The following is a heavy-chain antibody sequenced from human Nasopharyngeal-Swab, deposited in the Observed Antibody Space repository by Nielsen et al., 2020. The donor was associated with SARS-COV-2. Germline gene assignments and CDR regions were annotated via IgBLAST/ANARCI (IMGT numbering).Heavy chain of an antibody. CDR2: INSDGRTT. D-gene: IGHD1-26*01. Sequence: GESLKISCAASGFTFSSYWMHWVRQAPGKGLLWVSRINSDGRTTSYADSVKGRFTISRDNAKNTLYLQMNSLRAEDTAVYYCVRGAGGSYYGVDYWGQGTLVTVSS. CDR3: VRGAGGSYYGVDY. J-gene: IGHJ4*02. CDR1: GFTFSSYW. V-gene: IGHV3-74*01.